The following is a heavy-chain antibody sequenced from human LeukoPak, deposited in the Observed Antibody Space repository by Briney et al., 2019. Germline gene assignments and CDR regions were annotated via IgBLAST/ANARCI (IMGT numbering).Heavy chain of an antibody. CDR1: GFAFNKYE. J-gene: IGHJ6*04. D-gene: IGHD3-10*02. CDR2: ITGDGNHI. V-gene: IGHV3-48*03. Sequence: GGSLRLSCVASGFAFNKYEINWLRQAPGKGLEWVAYITGDGNHINYADSVRGRSTISRDNAKTSLYLQMSSLRAEDTAVYYCAGLGITMIGGVWGKGTTVTISS. CDR3: AGLGITMIGGV.